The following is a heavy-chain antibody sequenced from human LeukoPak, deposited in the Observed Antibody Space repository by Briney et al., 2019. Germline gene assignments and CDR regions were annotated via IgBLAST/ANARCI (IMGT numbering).Heavy chain of an antibody. CDR2: ISAYNGNT. CDR1: GYTFTSYG. V-gene: IGHV1-18*04. J-gene: IGHJ4*02. CDR3: ARAAWGYSGYDSDY. D-gene: IGHD5-12*01. Sequence: GSVKVSCKASGYTFTSYGISWVRQAPGQGLEWMGWISAYNGNTNYAQKLQGRVTMTTDTSTSTAYMELRSLRSDDTAVYYCARAAWGYSGYDSDYWGQGTLVTVSS.